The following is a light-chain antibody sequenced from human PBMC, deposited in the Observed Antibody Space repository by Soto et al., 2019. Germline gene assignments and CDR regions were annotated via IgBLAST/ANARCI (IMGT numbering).Light chain of an antibody. CDR2: AVT. CDR1: ATDVDAYNY. CDR3: SSFTSSTTLL. J-gene: IGLJ2*01. Sequence: QSALTQPASVSGSPGQSITISCTGTATDVDAYNYVSWYQQHPGRAPKLIIYAVTDRPSGVADRFSGSKSGDTASLTISGLQAEDEAHYYCSSFTSSTTLLFGGGTKLTVL. V-gene: IGLV2-14*01.